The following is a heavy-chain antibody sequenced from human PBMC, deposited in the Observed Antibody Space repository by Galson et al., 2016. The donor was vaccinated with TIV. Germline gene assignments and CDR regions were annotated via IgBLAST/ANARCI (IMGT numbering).Heavy chain of an antibody. Sequence: SVKVSCKASGGTFSSYVFNWVRLAPGQGLEWMGGIIPLFRTTNYAPKFQGRVTITADESTNTAYMELNSLKYGDTAVYYCASDRNTAFYTYHQYYGMDVWGQGTTVTVSS. V-gene: IGHV1-69*13. CDR2: IIPLFRTT. CDR1: GGTFSSYV. CDR3: ASDRNTAFYTYHQYYGMDV. J-gene: IGHJ6*02. D-gene: IGHD5-18*01.